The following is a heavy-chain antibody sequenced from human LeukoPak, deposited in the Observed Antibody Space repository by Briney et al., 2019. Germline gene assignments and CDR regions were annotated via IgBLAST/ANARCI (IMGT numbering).Heavy chain of an antibody. D-gene: IGHD6-19*01. J-gene: IGHJ4*02. CDR2: TSFDGSNQ. CDR1: GFTFSRYA. Sequence: GRSLRLSCAASGFTFSRYAMHWVRQAPGKGLEWVALTSFDGSNQYYADFVKGRFTISRDNSKNTLSLQMNSLRVEDTAVYYCARAGGWFPFDYWGQGTLVTVSS. V-gene: IGHV3-30-3*01. CDR3: ARAGGWFPFDY.